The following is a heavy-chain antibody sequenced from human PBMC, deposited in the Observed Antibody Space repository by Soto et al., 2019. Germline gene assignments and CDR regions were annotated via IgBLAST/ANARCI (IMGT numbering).Heavy chain of an antibody. J-gene: IGHJ6*02. CDR1: GYTFTSYG. D-gene: IGHD3-16*01. CDR2: INGYNGNT. Sequence: QVQLVQSGAEVKKPGASVKVSCKASGYTFTSYGISWVRQAPGQGLEWKGWINGYNGNTNHAQKLQGRVTMSTDTSTSTAYMELRSLRSDCSAVYYCARMGDVPYYYYGMDVWGQGTTVTVSS. CDR3: ARMGDVPYYYYGMDV. V-gene: IGHV1-18*01.